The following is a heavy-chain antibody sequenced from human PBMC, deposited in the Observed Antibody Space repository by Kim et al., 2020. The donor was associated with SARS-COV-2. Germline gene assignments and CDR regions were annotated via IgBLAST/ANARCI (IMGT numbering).Heavy chain of an antibody. Sequence: SETLSLTCTVSGGSISSYYWSWIRQPAGKGLEWIGRIYTSGSTNYNPSLKSRVTMSVDTSKNQFSLKLSSVTAADTAVYYCARDPHAGTTVVSYYGMDVWGQGTTVTVSS. V-gene: IGHV4-4*07. CDR3: ARDPHAGTTVVSYYGMDV. CDR2: IYTSGST. CDR1: GGSISSYY. D-gene: IGHD1-7*01. J-gene: IGHJ6*02.